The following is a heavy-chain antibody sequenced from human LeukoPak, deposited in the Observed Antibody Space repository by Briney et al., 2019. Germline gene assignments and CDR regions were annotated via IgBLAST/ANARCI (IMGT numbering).Heavy chain of an antibody. V-gene: IGHV1-2*02. CDR2: INPNSGGT. Sequence: ASVKVSCKASGYTFTGYYMHWVRQAPGQGLEWMGWINPNSGGTNYAQEFQGRVTMTRDTSISTAYMELSRLRSDDTAVYYCARGSNALTSPLYFDYWGQGTLVTVSS. CDR1: GYTFTGYY. J-gene: IGHJ4*02. CDR3: ARGSNALTSPLYFDY. D-gene: IGHD4/OR15-4a*01.